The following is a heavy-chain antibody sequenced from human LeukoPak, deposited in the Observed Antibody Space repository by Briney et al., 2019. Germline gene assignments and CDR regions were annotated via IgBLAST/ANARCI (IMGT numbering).Heavy chain of an antibody. CDR3: KKIFVGGNRAFDI. J-gene: IGHJ3*02. CDR2: IKSDGSST. D-gene: IGHD3-3*01. V-gene: IGHV3-74*01. CDR1: GFTFSNYW. Sequence: GGSLRLSCAASGFTFSNYWMHWVRQAPGKGLVWVSRIKSDGSSTNYADSVKGRFTISRDNAKNTLYLQMNSLRAEDTAMYYCKKIFVGGNRAFDIWGQRKKATGSS.